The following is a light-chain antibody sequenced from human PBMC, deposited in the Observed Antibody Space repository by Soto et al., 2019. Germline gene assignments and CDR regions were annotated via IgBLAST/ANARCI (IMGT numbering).Light chain of an antibody. V-gene: IGLV1-40*01. CDR3: QSYDSSLSAV. J-gene: IGLJ1*01. CDR1: SSNIGAGYD. CDR2: GNS. Sequence: QSVLTQPPSVSGAPGQRVTISFTGSSSNIGAGYDVHWYQQLPGTAPKLLIYGNSNRPSGVPDRFSGSKSGTSASLAITGLQAEDEADYACQSYDSSLSAVFGTGTKVTVL.